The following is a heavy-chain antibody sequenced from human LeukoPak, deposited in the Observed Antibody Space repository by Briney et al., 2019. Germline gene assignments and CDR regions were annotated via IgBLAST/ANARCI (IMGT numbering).Heavy chain of an antibody. D-gene: IGHD2-2*01. CDR1: GFTFSSYS. Sequence: GGSLRLSCAASGFTFSSYSMKWVRQAPGKGLEWASSISSSSSYIYYADSVKGRFTISRDNAKNSLYLQMNSLRAEDTAVYYCAREGLVVPSGMDVWGQGTTVTVSS. J-gene: IGHJ6*02. CDR2: ISSSSSYI. V-gene: IGHV3-21*01. CDR3: AREGLVVPSGMDV.